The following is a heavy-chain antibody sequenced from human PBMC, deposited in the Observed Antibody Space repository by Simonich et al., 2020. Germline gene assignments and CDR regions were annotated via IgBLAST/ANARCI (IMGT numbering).Heavy chain of an antibody. V-gene: IGHV1-2*02. CDR1: GYTFTGYY. CDR3: ARGRLTGDKGAFDI. D-gene: IGHD7-27*01. Sequence: QVQLVQSGAEVKKPGASVKVSCKASGYTFTGYYMHWVRQAPGQGLGWMGGINPNSGGTNYAQKFQGRVTMTRDTSISTAYMELSRMRSDDTAVYYCARGRLTGDKGAFDIWGQGTMVTVSS. J-gene: IGHJ3*02. CDR2: INPNSGGT.